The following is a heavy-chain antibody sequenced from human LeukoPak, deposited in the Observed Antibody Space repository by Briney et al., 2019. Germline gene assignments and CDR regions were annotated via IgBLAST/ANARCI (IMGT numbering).Heavy chain of an antibody. D-gene: IGHD6-13*01. CDR3: ARSSSWYGGDFDL. CDR2: IDNDVSST. J-gene: IGHJ2*01. V-gene: IGHV3-74*01. CDR1: GFTFSSYW. Sequence: GGSLRLSCAASGFTFSSYWMNWVRQAPAKGLVWVSRIDNDVSSTSYADSVKGRFTISRDNAKNTLYLQMNSLRAEDTAVYYCARSSSWYGGDFDLWGRGTLVTVSS.